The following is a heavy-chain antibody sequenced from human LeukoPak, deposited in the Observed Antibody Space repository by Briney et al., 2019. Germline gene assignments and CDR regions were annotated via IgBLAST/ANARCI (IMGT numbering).Heavy chain of an antibody. Sequence: SETLSLTCTVSGYSISSGYHWGWIRQPPGKGLEWIGSIYYSGSTYYNPSLKSRVTISVDTSKNQFSLKLSSVTAADTAVYYCARGGSGSYYYSDYWGQGTLVTVSS. D-gene: IGHD3-10*01. CDR2: IYYSGST. CDR3: ARGGSGSYYYSDY. CDR1: GYSISSGYH. J-gene: IGHJ4*02. V-gene: IGHV4-38-2*02.